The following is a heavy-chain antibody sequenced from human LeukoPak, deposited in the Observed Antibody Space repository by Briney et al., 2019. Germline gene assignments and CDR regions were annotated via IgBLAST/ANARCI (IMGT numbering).Heavy chain of an antibody. CDR1: GYTFTGYY. V-gene: IGHV1-2*04. CDR3: ARGRTVDTGYYFDY. Sequence: ASVKVSCKASGYTFTGYYMHWVRQAPGQGLEWMGWINPNSGGTNYAQKFQGWVTMTRDTSISTAYMELSRPRSDDTAVYYCARGRTVDTGYYFDYWGQGTLVTVSS. D-gene: IGHD5-18*01. CDR2: INPNSGGT. J-gene: IGHJ4*02.